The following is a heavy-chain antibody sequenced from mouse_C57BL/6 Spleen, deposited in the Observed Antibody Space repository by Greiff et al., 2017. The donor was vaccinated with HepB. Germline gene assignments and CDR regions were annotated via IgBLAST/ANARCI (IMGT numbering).Heavy chain of an antibody. V-gene: IGHV5-17*01. J-gene: IGHJ4*01. CDR3: ARDYNYYAMDY. D-gene: IGHD2-4*01. CDR2: ISSGSSTN. Sequence: EVQRVESGGGLVKPGGSLKLSCAASGFTFSDYGMHWVRQAPEKGLEWVAYISSGSSTNYYADTVKGRFTISRDNAKNTLFLQMTSLRSEDTAMYYCARDYNYYAMDYWGQGTSVTVAS. CDR1: GFTFSDYG.